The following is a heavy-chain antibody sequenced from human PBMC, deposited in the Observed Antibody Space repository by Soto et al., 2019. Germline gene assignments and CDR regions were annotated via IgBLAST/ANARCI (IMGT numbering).Heavy chain of an antibody. CDR2: IYYRWNT. D-gene: IGHD3-9*01. CDR1: GDSINSDKYY. Sequence: QLQLQESGPGLVKPSETLSLTCSVSGDSINSDKYYWGWIRQPPGKGLEWIGRIYYRWNTYYNPSLPTRVTISLDKSKRQFSLQLNSVTAADSAVYFCARLEGLATISYYFHFWGQGALVAVSS. CDR3: ARLEGLATISYYFHF. J-gene: IGHJ4*02. V-gene: IGHV4-39*01.